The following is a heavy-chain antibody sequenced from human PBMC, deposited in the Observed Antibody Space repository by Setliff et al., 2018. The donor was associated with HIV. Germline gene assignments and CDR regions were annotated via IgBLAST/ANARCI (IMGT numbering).Heavy chain of an antibody. V-gene: IGHV4-39*07. CDR1: GGSIDSTDYY. Sequence: PSETLSLTCTVSGGSIDSTDYYWGWLRQPPGQGLEWIGSIFYSGRTTYNPSLRSRVTISVDTSKNQFSLILTSVTDADTAVYFCARRGRTGNSYVLHWFDPWGQGTLVTVSS. J-gene: IGHJ5*02. CDR2: IFYSGRT. CDR3: ARRGRTGNSYVLHWFDP. D-gene: IGHD5-18*01.